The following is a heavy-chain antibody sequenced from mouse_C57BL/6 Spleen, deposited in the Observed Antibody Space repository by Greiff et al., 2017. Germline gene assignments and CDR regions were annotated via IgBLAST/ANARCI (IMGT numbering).Heavy chain of an antibody. V-gene: IGHV6-3*01. CDR3: TGGVYYDYDLGYFDV. Sequence: DVQLVESGGGLVQPGGSMKLSCVASGFTFSNYWMNWVRQSPEKGLEWVAQIRLKSDNYATHYAESVKGRFTISRDDSKSSVYLQMNNLRAEDTGIYYCTGGVYYDYDLGYFDVWGTGTTVTVSS. CDR1: GFTFSNYW. D-gene: IGHD2-4*01. J-gene: IGHJ1*03. CDR2: IRLKSDNYAT.